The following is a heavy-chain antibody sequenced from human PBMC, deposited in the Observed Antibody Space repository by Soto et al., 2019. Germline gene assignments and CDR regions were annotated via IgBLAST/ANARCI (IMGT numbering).Heavy chain of an antibody. CDR3: AKSQDHRLYYFDY. J-gene: IGHJ4*02. V-gene: IGHV3-23*01. Sequence: EVQLLESGGGLVQPGGSLRLSCAASGFTFSSYAMSWVRQAPGKGLEWVSAISGSGGSTYYADSVKGRFTISRDNXKNTLYLQMNSLRAEDTAVYYCAKSQDHRLYYFDYWGQGTLVTVSS. CDR2: ISGSGGST. CDR1: GFTFSSYA.